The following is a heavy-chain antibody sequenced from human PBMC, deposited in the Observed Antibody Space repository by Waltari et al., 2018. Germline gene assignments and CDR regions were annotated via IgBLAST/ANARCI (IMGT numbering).Heavy chain of an antibody. CDR3: ARPSGVTAAFDY. Sequence: QVQLQESGPGLVKPSETLSLTCAVSGYSISSGYYWGWIRQPPGKGLEWIGSIYHSGSTYYNPSLKSRVTISVDTSKNQFSLKLSSVTAADTAVYYCARPSGVTAAFDYWGQGTLVTVSS. CDR1: GYSISSGYY. D-gene: IGHD2-21*02. V-gene: IGHV4-38-2*01. J-gene: IGHJ4*02. CDR2: IYHSGST.